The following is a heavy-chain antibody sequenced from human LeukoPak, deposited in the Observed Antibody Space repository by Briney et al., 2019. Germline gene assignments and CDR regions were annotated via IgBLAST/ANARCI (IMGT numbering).Heavy chain of an antibody. Sequence: PGGSLRLSCAASGFTVSSNYMSWVRQAPGKGLEWVSVIYSGGGTYYADSVKGRFTISRDNSKNTLYLQMNSLRAEDTAVYYCARGWQQLVRPMEGHYYYGMDVWGQGTTVTVSS. D-gene: IGHD6-13*01. J-gene: IGHJ6*02. CDR2: IYSGGGT. CDR1: GFTVSSNY. CDR3: ARGWQQLVRPMEGHYYYGMDV. V-gene: IGHV3-66*01.